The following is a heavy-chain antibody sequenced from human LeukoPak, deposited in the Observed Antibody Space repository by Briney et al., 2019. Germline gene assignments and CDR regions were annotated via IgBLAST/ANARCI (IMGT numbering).Heavy chain of an antibody. V-gene: IGHV4-34*01. CDR3: ARGHYYDTH. CDR1: GGSFSGYY. D-gene: IGHD3-22*01. J-gene: IGHJ4*02. CDR2: INHSGST. Sequence: PSETLSLTCAVYGGSFSGYYWSWIRQPPGKGLEWIGEINHSGSTNYNPSLKSRVTISVDTSKNQFSLKLSSVTAADTAVYYCARGHYYDTHWGQGTLVTVSS.